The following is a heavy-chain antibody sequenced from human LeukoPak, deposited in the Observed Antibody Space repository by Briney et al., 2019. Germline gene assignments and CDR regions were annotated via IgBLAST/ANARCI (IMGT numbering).Heavy chain of an antibody. CDR3: AKDFYGYSYVDY. V-gene: IGHV3-43*02. D-gene: IGHD5-18*01. Sequence: TGGSLRPSCAASGFTFDDYAMHWVRQAPGKGLEWVSLISGDGGSTYYADSVKGRFTISRDNSKNSLYLQMNSLRTEDTALYYCAKDFYGYSYVDYWGQGTLVTVSS. CDR1: GFTFDDYA. J-gene: IGHJ4*02. CDR2: ISGDGGST.